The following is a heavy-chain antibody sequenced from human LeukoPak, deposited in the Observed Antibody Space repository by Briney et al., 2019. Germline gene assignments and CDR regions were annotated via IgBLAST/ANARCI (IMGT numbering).Heavy chain of an antibody. Sequence: PSETLSLTCTVSGGSISSSSYYWGWIRQPPGKGLEWIGSIYYSGSTYYNPSLKSRVTISVDTSKNQFSLKLSSVTAADTAVYYCARVGVAGAGTGNFQHWGQGTLVTVSS. CDR2: IYYSGST. CDR1: GGSISSSSYY. V-gene: IGHV4-39*07. D-gene: IGHD6-19*01. J-gene: IGHJ1*01. CDR3: ARVGVAGAGTGNFQH.